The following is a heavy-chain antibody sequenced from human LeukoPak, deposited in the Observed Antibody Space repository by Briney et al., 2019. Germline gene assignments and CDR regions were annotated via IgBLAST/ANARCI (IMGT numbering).Heavy chain of an antibody. CDR1: GFTFSNYW. CDR2: IDQDGSEK. J-gene: IGHJ6*03. D-gene: IGHD4-11*01. CDR3: ARMVYTNPYYSYFYYMDV. V-gene: IGHV3-7*01. Sequence: GGSLRLSCAASGFTFSNYWMTWVRQAPGKGLEWVANIDQDGSEKYYVDSVKGRFTISRDIAKNSLYLQMNSLRVEDTAVYYCARMVYTNPYYSYFYYMDVWGKGTTVTVSS.